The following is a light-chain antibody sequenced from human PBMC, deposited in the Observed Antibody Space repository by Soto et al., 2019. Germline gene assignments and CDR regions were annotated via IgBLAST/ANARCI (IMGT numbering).Light chain of an antibody. CDR3: QQYNNWPPIT. CDR2: GAS. V-gene: IGKV3D-15*01. Sequence: EFVLTQSPGTLSLSPGERATLSCRASQSLTNSFIAWYQQRPGQAPRLLLYGASTRATGIPARFSGSGSGTEFTLTISSLQSEDFAVYYCQQYNNWPPITFGQGTRLEIK. CDR1: QSLTNS. J-gene: IGKJ5*01.